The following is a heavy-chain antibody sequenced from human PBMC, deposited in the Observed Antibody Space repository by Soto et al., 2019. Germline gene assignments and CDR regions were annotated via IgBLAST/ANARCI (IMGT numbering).Heavy chain of an antibody. CDR2: ISGSGGST. D-gene: IGHD6-6*01. J-gene: IGHJ4*02. CDR1: GFTFSSYA. CDR3: ARLPGGKAPRPDY. Sequence: GGSLRLSCAASGFTFSSYALSWVRQAPGKGLEWVSDISGSGGSTYYADSAKGRFTISSDRSKNTLYLQMDSLRADDTAVYYCARLPGGKAPRPDYWGQGTMVTVSS. V-gene: IGHV3-23*01.